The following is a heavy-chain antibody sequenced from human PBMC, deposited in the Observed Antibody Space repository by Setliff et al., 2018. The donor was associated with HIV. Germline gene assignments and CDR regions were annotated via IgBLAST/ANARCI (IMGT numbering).Heavy chain of an antibody. J-gene: IGHJ6*03. CDR3: ARDIGGYWDYHYYMDV. D-gene: IGHD3-22*01. V-gene: IGHV1-2*02. CDR2: INPNSGGT. Sequence: GASVKVSCKASGYRFIDYYMHWLRQAPGQGLEWMGWINPNSGGTQYAQKFQGRVTMTRDTSISTGSMELSRLRSDDTAVYYCARDIGGYWDYHYYMDVWGNGTTVTVSS. CDR1: GYRFIDYY.